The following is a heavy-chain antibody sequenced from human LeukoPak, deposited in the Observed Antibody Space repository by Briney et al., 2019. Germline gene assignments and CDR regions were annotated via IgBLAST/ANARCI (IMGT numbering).Heavy chain of an antibody. D-gene: IGHD5-12*01. Sequence: GGSLRLSCEASGFTLSKLWMNWVRQAPGKGLEWVANIKQDGSEKRYVDSVKGRFSISRDNTKNSLYLQMSSLRAEDTAVYYCARGPNSGYSWLDPWGQGTLVTVSS. J-gene: IGHJ5*02. CDR2: IKQDGSEK. CDR3: ARGPNSGYSWLDP. CDR1: GFTLSKLW. V-gene: IGHV3-7*03.